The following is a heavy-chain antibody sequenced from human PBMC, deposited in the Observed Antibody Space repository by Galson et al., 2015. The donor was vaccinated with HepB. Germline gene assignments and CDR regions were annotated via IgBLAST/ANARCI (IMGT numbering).Heavy chain of an antibody. D-gene: IGHD5-18*01. CDR2: FYWNSDK. V-gene: IGHV2-5*01. CDR3: ARSGGDTYGCLDY. Sequence: PALVKPTQTLTLTCTFSGFSLTTRGVGVNWIRRPPGKALEWLALFYWNSDKRISPSLKNRLTITKDTSKNQVVLTMTNMDPVDTATYYCARSGGDTYGCLDYWGQGTLVTVSS. J-gene: IGHJ4*02. CDR1: GFSLTTRGVG.